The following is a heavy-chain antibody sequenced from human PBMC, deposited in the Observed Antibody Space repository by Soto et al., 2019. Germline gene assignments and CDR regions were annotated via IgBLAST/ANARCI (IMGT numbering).Heavy chain of an antibody. J-gene: IGHJ4*02. CDR3: ARVWGVRNRYFDY. V-gene: IGHV4-59*01. CDR1: GGSISSYY. CDR2: IYYSGST. Sequence: QVQLQESGPGLVKPSETLSLTCTVSGGSISSYYWSWIRQPPGKGLEWIGYIYYSGSTNYNPSLKSAVTLSVDTSKSQFSLKLISVTAADPAVYYCARVWGVRNRYFDYGGQGTLVTVSS. D-gene: IGHD3-16*01.